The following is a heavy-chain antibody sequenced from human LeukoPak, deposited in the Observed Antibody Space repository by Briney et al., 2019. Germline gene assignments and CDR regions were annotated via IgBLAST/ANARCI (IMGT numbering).Heavy chain of an antibody. CDR2: ISGSGDST. CDR3: AKDLLSGGNCYSIFHY. Sequence: GGSLRLSCAASGFTFFSYAMTWVRQAPGKGLEWVSGISGSGDSTYYADSVKGRFTISRDNSKNTLYLQMNSLRAEDTAVYYCAKDLLSGGNCYSIFHYWGQGTLVTVSS. CDR1: GFTFFSYA. V-gene: IGHV3-23*01. D-gene: IGHD2-15*01. J-gene: IGHJ4*02.